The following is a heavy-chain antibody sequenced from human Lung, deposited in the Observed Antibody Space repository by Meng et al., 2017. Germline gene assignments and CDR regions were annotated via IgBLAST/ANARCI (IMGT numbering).Heavy chain of an antibody. CDR2: INHSGST. CDR1: GGSLSDYY. CDR3: ARGPTTMAHDFDY. V-gene: IGHV4-34*01. Sequence: QWPLHQLGAGLLPLSETLSLPCVVSGGSLSDYYWSWIRQPPGKGLEWIGEINHSGSTNYNPSLESRATISVDTSQNNLSLKLSSVTAADSAVYYCARGPTTMAHDFDYWGQGTLVTVSS. D-gene: IGHD4-11*01. J-gene: IGHJ4*02.